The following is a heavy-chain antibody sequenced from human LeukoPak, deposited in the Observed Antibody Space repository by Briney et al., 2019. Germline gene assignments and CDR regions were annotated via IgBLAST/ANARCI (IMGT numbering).Heavy chain of an antibody. V-gene: IGHV1-24*01. CDR1: GYTLTELS. CDR2: FDPEDGET. CDR3: ARDYGYSYGYVHGY. J-gene: IGHJ4*02. D-gene: IGHD5-18*01. Sequence: ASVKVSCKVSGYTLTELSMHWVRQAPGKGLEWMGGFDPEDGETIYAQKFQGRVTMTRDMSTSTVYMELSSLRSEDTAVYYCARDYGYSYGYVHGYWGQGTLVTVSS.